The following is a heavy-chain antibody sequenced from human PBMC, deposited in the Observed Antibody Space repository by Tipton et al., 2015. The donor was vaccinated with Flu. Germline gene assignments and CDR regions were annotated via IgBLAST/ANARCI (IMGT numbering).Heavy chain of an antibody. J-gene: IGHJ5*02. D-gene: IGHD6-13*01. V-gene: IGHV4-38-2*01. Sequence: SGYSISSGYYWGWIRQPPGKGLEWIGCISHAGSTFHNPSLKSRVILSLDASKNQFSLRLASVTATDTAVYYYARRDYSNYVSEPKNWFDPWGQGTLVTVSS. CDR3: ARRDYSNYVSEPKNWFDP. CDR2: ISHAGST. CDR1: GYSISSGYY.